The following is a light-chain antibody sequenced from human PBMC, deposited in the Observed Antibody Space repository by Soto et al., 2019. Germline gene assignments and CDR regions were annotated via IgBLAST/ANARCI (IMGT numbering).Light chain of an antibody. CDR3: AVWVESLNGVV. CDR1: SSNIGRYA. CDR2: SDD. V-gene: IGLV1-36*01. Sequence: QSVLTQPPSVSEAPRQRVTISCSGSSSNIGRYAVNWYQQLPGEAPKVLIYSDDLVPSGVSDRFSGSESGTSASLAISGLKSEDEGDSDCAVWVESLNGVVFGGGTKVTVL. J-gene: IGLJ3*02.